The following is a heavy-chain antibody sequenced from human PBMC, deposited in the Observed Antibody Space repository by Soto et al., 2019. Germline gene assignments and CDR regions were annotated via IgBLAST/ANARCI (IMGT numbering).Heavy chain of an antibody. D-gene: IGHD3-10*01. Sequence: QVQLVQSGAEVKKPGASVKVSCKASGYTFTSYGISWVRQAPGQGLEWMGWISAYNGNTNYAQKLQARVTMTTDTSTSTTYMELRSMRSDDTAVYYSASVLTMVRGVIPGFDYWGQGTLVTVSS. CDR1: GYTFTSYG. CDR3: ASVLTMVRGVIPGFDY. V-gene: IGHV1-18*01. CDR2: ISAYNGNT. J-gene: IGHJ4*02.